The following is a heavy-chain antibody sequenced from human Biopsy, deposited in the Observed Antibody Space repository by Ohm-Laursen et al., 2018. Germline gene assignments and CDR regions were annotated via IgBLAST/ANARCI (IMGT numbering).Heavy chain of an antibody. Sequence: SLRLSCSASGFTFNNYGMQWVRQAPGKGLEWVAFIFYDGSNTYYADSVKGRFTISRDNATNSVYLQMNSLRGEDTAVYYCARAVGIAAAPIDYWGQGTTVTVSS. CDR1: GFTFNNYG. D-gene: IGHD2-15*01. CDR2: IFYDGSNT. J-gene: IGHJ4*02. V-gene: IGHV3-33*08. CDR3: ARAVGIAAAPIDY.